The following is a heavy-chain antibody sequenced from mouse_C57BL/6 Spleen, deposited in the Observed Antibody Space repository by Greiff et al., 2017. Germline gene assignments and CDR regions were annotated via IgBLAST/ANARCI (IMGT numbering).Heavy chain of an antibody. Sequence: EVHLVESGGDLVKPGGSLKLSCAASGFTFSSYGMSWVRQTPDKRLEWVATISSGGSYTYYPDSVKGRFTISRNNAKNTQYLQMSSLKSEDTAIYYCARQSYYNNCEGAWFAYWGQGTLVTVSA. CDR2: ISSGGSYT. J-gene: IGHJ3*01. V-gene: IGHV5-6*01. CDR1: GFTFSSYG. D-gene: IGHD2-5*01. CDR3: ARQSYYNNCEGAWFAY.